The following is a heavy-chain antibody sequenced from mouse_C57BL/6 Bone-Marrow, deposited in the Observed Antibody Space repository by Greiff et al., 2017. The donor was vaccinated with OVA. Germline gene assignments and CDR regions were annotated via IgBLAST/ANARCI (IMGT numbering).Heavy chain of an antibody. CDR3: ARTDGSSSYYFDY. Sequence: VQLQESGPGLVQPSQSLSITCTVSGFSLTSYGVHWVRQSPGKGLEWLGVIWSGGGTDYNAAFISRLSISKDNSKSQVFFKMNSLQADDTAIYYWARTDGSSSYYFDYWGQGTTLTVSS. D-gene: IGHD1-1*01. V-gene: IGHV2-2*01. CDR2: IWSGGGT. CDR1: GFSLTSYG. J-gene: IGHJ2*01.